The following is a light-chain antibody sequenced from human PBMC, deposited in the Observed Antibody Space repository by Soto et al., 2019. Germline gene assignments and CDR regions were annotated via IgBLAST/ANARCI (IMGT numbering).Light chain of an antibody. Sequence: QSVLTQPASGSGSPGQSITISCTGSSSDIGAYNYVSWFQQYPGKAPKLIISEVSNRPSGVSNRFSGSKSGTAASLTISGLQTEDEAAYFCFSFTTDWTHVFGTGTKVTVL. J-gene: IGLJ1*01. CDR3: FSFTTDWTHV. V-gene: IGLV2-14*01. CDR2: EVS. CDR1: SSDIGAYNY.